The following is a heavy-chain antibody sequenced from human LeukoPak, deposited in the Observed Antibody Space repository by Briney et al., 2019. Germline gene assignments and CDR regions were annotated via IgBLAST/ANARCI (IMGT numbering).Heavy chain of an antibody. CDR3: ARGLLILWWRSLKRRSTDAFDI. D-gene: IGHD2-21*01. J-gene: IGHJ3*02. CDR1: GGSISSGSYY. V-gene: IGHV4-61*02. CDR2: IYTSGST. Sequence: PSQTLSLTCTVSGGSISSGSYYWSWIRQPAGKGLEWIGRIYTSGSTNYNPSLKSRVTISVDTSKNQFSLKLSSVTAADTAVYYCARGLLILWWRSLKRRSTDAFDIWGQGTMVTVSS.